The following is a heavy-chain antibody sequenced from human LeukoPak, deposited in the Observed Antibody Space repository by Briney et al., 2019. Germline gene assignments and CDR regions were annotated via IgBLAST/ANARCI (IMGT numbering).Heavy chain of an antibody. D-gene: IGHD3-10*01. CDR2: ISSSCINI. CDR1: GFTFSDYY. V-gene: IGHV3-11*01. J-gene: IGHJ6*03. Sequence: GGPLTLFCAASGFTFSDYYMRWIRQAPGKALEGVTYISSSCINIFYADSVKGRLPISRDKAKNSLYLQMNRVRAEDTDVYYCARDAHSDYYGSGSYGDYYYYMDVWGKGTTVTISS. CDR3: ARDAHSDYYGSGSYGDYYYYMDV.